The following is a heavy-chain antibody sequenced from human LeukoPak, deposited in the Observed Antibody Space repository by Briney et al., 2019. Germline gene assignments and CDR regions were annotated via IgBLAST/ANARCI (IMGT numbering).Heavy chain of an antibody. CDR2: ISGSGGST. D-gene: IGHD2-8*01. V-gene: IGHV3-23*01. CDR1: GFTFGSYA. J-gene: IGHJ4*02. CDR3: ARQTRTNGVDY. Sequence: PGGSLRLSCAASGFTFGSYAMYWVRQAPGKGLEWVSGISGSGGSTFYADSVKGRFTISRDNSENTVYLQMNSLRAEDTAVYYCARQTRTNGVDYWGQGTLVTVSS.